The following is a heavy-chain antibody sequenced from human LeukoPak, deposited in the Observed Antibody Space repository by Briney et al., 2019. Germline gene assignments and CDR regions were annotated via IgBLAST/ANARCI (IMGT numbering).Heavy chain of an antibody. J-gene: IGHJ4*02. CDR2: ISSSSGYI. D-gene: IGHD2-2*01. CDR3: ARDSGYCSSTGCYVHYFDY. Sequence: GGSLRLSCAASGFALTTYAMSWVRQAPGKGLEWVSSISSSSGYINYADSVKGRFTVSRDNAKNSLYLQMNSLRAEDTAVYYCARDSGYCSSTGCYVHYFDYWGQGTLVTVSS. CDR1: GFALTTYA. V-gene: IGHV3-21*01.